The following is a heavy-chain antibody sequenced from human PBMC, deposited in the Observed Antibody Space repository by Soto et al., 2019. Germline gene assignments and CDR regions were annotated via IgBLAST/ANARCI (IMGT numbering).Heavy chain of an antibody. D-gene: IGHD4-17*01. Sequence: GGSLRLSCAASGFTFSSYGMHWVRQAPGKRLEWVAVISYDGSNKYYADSVKGRFTISRDNSKNTLYLQMNSLRAEDTAVYYCAKATMIYGDYYYGMDVWGQGTTVTVSS. CDR1: GFTFSSYG. CDR3: AKATMIYGDYYYGMDV. CDR2: ISYDGSNK. V-gene: IGHV3-30*18. J-gene: IGHJ6*02.